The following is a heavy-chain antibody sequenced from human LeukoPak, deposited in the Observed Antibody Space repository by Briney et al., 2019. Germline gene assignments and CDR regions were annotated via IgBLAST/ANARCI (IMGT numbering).Heavy chain of an antibody. J-gene: IGHJ5*02. CDR1: DGSITNYD. CDR3: ARDRELAALDP. CDR2: VHYSGTA. D-gene: IGHD1-26*01. V-gene: IGHV4-59*01. Sequence: SETLSLTCTVSDGSITNYDWSWVRQPPGKGLEFIGHVHYSGTANYNPSLRSRVTISIDTSKKHFFLKLKSVTAADTAVYYCARDRELAALDPWGQGTLVIVSS.